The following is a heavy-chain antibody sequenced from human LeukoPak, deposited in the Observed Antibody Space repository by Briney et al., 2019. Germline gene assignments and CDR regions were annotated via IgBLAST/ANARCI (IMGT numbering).Heavy chain of an antibody. J-gene: IGHJ5*02. CDR1: GFTFSSYW. CDR2: INHNGNVN. CDR3: KSRTT. D-gene: IGHD1-14*01. V-gene: IGHV3-7*03. Sequence: GGSLRLSCAASGFTFSSYWMNWARQAPGKGLEWVASINHNGNVNYYVDSVKGRFTISRDNAKNSLYLQMSNLRAEDTAVYYCKSRTTWGQGTLVTVSS.